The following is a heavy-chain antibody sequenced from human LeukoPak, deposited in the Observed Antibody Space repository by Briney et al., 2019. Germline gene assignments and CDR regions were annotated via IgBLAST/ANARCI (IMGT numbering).Heavy chain of an antibody. CDR1: GGSFSGYY. V-gene: IGHV4-34*01. CDR2: INHSGST. Sequence: PSETLSLTCAVYGGSFSGYYWSWIRQPPGKGLEWIGEINHSGSTNYNPSLKSRVTISVDTSKNQFSLKLSSVTAADTAVYYCARGRGIFDYWGQGTLVTVSS. D-gene: IGHD1-14*01. CDR3: ARGRGIFDY. J-gene: IGHJ4*02.